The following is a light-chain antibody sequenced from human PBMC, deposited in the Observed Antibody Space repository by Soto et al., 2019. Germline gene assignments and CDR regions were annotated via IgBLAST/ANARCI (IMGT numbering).Light chain of an antibody. CDR1: QGIRNE. Sequence: AIQMTQSPSPVSASVGDRVTITCRASQGIRNELGWYQQKPGKAPKHLIYSASSLQSGVPSRFSGSGSVTDFSLTIIGLKPEDFATYFYLQDFTYPRPFGQETKV. CDR3: LQDFTYPRP. CDR2: SAS. V-gene: IGKV1-6*01. J-gene: IGKJ1*01.